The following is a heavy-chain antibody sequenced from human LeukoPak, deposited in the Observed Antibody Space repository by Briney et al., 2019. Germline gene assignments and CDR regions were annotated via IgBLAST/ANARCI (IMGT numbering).Heavy chain of an antibody. Sequence: GESLKISCKGSGYSFPSYWISWVRQVPGKGLEWMGRIDPSDSYTNYSPSFQGHVTISADKSISTAYLQWSSLKASDTAMYYCGYSGYDSNWFDPWGQGTLVTVSS. CDR1: GYSFPSYW. CDR3: GYSGYDSNWFDP. D-gene: IGHD5-12*01. V-gene: IGHV5-10-1*01. J-gene: IGHJ5*02. CDR2: IDPSDSYT.